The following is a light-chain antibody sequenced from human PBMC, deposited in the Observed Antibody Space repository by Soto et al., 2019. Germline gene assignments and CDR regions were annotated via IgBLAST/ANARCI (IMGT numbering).Light chain of an antibody. Sequence: EIVLTQSPATLSMSPGERATISCRATQNVNSNLAWYQHRPGQAPRLLIYVASIRPTGIPARFSGSGSGTEFTLTIDSLRSEAFAVYYCQQYKDWPPMYTFGQGTKLEIK. CDR3: QQYKDWPPMYT. CDR1: QNVNSN. V-gene: IGKV3-15*01. J-gene: IGKJ2*01. CDR2: VAS.